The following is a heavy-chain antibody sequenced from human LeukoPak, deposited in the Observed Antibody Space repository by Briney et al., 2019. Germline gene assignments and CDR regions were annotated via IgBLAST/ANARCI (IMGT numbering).Heavy chain of an antibody. CDR1: GGSISSYY. J-gene: IGHJ4*02. Sequence: SETLSLTCTVSGGSISSYYWSWIRQPPGKGLEWIGYIYYSGSTNCNPSLKSRVTISVDTSKNQFSLKLSSVTAADTAVYYCARDVGANSFDYWGQGTLVTVSS. V-gene: IGHV4-59*01. CDR3: ARDVGANSFDY. D-gene: IGHD1-26*01. CDR2: IYYSGST.